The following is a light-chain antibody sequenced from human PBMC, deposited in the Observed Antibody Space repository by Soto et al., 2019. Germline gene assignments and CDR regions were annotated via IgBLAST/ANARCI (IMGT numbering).Light chain of an antibody. CDR1: QSLVYSDGDTY. CDR2: KVS. J-gene: IGKJ1*01. Sequence: DVGMTQSPLSLPVTLGQPASISCSSSQSLVYSDGDTYLSWFQQRPGQSPRRLIYKVSNRDSGVPDRFSGSGSGTDFTLKISRVEAEDVGVYYCLQGTHWPPTFGQGTKVEIK. V-gene: IGKV2-30*01. CDR3: LQGTHWPPT.